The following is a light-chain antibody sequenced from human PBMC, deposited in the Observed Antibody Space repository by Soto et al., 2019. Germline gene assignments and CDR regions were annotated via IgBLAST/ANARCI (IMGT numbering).Light chain of an antibody. CDR2: EVS. Sequence: QSALTQPASVSGSPGQSITISCTATTSDVGGFDSVSWYQQHPGTAPRVIIYEVSNRPSGVSYRFSGSKSANTASLTISGLQAADEADYYCSSYTTSNTWLFGGGTKLTVL. J-gene: IGLJ3*02. CDR3: SSYTTSNTWL. CDR1: TSDVGGFDS. V-gene: IGLV2-14*01.